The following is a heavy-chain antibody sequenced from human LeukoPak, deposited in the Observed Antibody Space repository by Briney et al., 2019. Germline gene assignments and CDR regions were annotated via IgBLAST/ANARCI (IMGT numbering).Heavy chain of an antibody. CDR1: GYTFTTYG. V-gene: IGHV1-18*01. Sequence: ASVKVSCKASGYTFTTYGISWVRQAPGQGLEWMGWISAYNGNRNYAQKLQGRVTMTTDPSTSTAYMELRSLRSDDTAVYYCAREYCSSTSCYGVDYWGQGTLVTVSS. CDR3: AREYCSSTSCYGVDY. D-gene: IGHD2-2*01. J-gene: IGHJ4*02. CDR2: ISAYNGNR.